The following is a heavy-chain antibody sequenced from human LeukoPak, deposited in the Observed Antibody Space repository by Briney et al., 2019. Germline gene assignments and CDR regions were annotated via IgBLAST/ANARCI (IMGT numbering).Heavy chain of an antibody. CDR2: IKQDGSEK. CDR3: AGGTGFIIKD. CDR1: GFTFSPYW. V-gene: IGHV3-7*03. D-gene: IGHD3-9*01. J-gene: IGHJ4*02. Sequence: PGGSLRPSCAASGFTFSPYWMNWVRRAPGKGLEWVANIKQDGSEKNYVDSVKGRFTISRDNAKNSLYLQMNNLRVEDTAMYYCAGGTGFIIKDWGQGTLVTVSS.